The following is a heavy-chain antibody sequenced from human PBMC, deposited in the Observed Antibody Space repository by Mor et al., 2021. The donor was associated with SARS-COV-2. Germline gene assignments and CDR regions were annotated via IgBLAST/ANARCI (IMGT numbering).Heavy chain of an antibody. V-gene: IGHV3-30*07. Sequence: KERFTISRDNTKNTLNLQMNSLRAEETAVYYCARQAGEGAFDIWCQGTMVTFSS. CDR3: ARQAGEGAFDI. J-gene: IGHJ3*02. D-gene: IGHD3-10*01.